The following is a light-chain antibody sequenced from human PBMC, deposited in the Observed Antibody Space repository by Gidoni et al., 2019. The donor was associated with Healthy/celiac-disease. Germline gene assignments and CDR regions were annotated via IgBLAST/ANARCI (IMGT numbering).Light chain of an antibody. V-gene: IGLV2-14*04. CDR3: SSYTSSSTRV. CDR2: DVS. J-gene: IGLJ3*02. CDR1: SSDVGGYNY. Sequence: GQSITISCTGTSSDVGGYNYVSWYQQHPGKAPKLMIYDVSNRPSGVSNRFSGSKSGNTASLTISGLQAEDEADYYCSSYTSSSTRVFGGGTKLTVL.